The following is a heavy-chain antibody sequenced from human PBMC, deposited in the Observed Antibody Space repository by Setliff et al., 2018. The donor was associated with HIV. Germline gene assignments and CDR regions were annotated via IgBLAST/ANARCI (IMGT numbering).Heavy chain of an antibody. CDR1: GYSFARYG. Sequence: ASVKVSCKASGYSFARYGLSWVRQAPGQGLEWMGWISGFNGNTKYAQSFQDRVAMTTETATSTAYMEMRSLRSDDTAVYFCAKCSEMLGTPATSSGYYCGWFDPWGQGTLVTVSS. V-gene: IGHV1-18*01. CDR2: ISGFNGNT. CDR3: AKCSEMLGTPATSSGYYCGWFDP. D-gene: IGHD3-22*01. J-gene: IGHJ5*02.